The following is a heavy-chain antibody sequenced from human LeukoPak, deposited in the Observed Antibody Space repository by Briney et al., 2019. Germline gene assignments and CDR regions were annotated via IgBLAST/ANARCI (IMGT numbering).Heavy chain of an antibody. Sequence: GGSLRLSCVASGFTFSSYSMDWVRQAPGKGLEWVSSISSYSSYIYYADSVKGRFTISRDNAKNSLYLQMNSLRAEDTAVYYCASERAGYSSGWYGDWGQGTLVTVSS. CDR1: GFTFSSYS. D-gene: IGHD6-19*01. CDR3: ASERAGYSSGWYGD. V-gene: IGHV3-21*01. CDR2: ISSYSSYI. J-gene: IGHJ4*02.